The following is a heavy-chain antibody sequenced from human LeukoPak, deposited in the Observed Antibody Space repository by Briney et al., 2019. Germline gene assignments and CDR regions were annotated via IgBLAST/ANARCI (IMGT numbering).Heavy chain of an antibody. CDR3: GRGRPRVYSGYVIDY. J-gene: IGHJ4*02. V-gene: IGHV3-74*01. Sequence: GTLRLSCAASGFTFSSYWMHWGGQAPGKEVVWMSRINDDGTTTSYAESVKGRFTISRDKDKNKLYLQMNSLRAEDTAAFYCGRGRPRVYSGYVIDYWGQGTPITVSS. CDR1: GFTFSSYW. CDR2: INDDGTTT. D-gene: IGHD5-12*01.